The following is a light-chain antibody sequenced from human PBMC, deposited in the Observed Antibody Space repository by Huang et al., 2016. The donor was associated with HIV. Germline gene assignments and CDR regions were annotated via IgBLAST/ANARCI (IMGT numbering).Light chain of an antibody. CDR3: LQYYSVPQT. Sequence: DIVMTQSPDSLAVSPGERATINCKSSQTFLYSLNKKNYLAWFQQKPGRPPQLLSYWATTRESGVPDRFSGSGSGTDFTLTINNLQAEDVAVYFCLQYYSVPQTFGHGTKVEIK. CDR2: WAT. J-gene: IGKJ1*01. CDR1: QTFLYSLNKKNY. V-gene: IGKV4-1*01.